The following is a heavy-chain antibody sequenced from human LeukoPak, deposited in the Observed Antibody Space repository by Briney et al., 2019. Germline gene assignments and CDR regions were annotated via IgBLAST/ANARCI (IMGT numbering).Heavy chain of an antibody. Sequence: LSLSPTPPLSRDSFPCDNVAWNWVRKPPSRGLEWLGRTYYRSKWYNDYAVSVKSRITINPDTSKNQFSLQLNSVTPEDTAVYYCARDDLGGWFDPWGQGTLVTVSS. D-gene: IGHD3-10*01. CDR1: RDSFPCDNVA. CDR2: TYYRSKWYN. CDR3: ARDDLGGWFDP. J-gene: IGHJ5*02. V-gene: IGHV6-1*01.